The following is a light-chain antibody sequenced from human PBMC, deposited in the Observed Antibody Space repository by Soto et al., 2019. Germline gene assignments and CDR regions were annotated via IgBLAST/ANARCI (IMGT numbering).Light chain of an antibody. V-gene: IGKV3-20*01. CDR2: VAS. CDR3: QQYDTSPRT. Sequence: EIVLTQSPGTLSLSPGERATLSCRASQSLKNNYLAWYQQKPGHAPTLLIYVASSRATGIPDRFSGSGSGTDCTLTISRLGPEDFAVYYCQQYDTSPRTFGEGTKVDIK. J-gene: IGKJ1*01. CDR1: QSLKNNY.